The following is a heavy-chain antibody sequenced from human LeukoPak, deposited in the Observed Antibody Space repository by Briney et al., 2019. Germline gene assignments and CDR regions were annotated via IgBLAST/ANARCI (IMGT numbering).Heavy chain of an antibody. J-gene: IGHJ5*02. CDR2: IYHSGST. D-gene: IGHD6-19*01. Sequence: SETLSLTCAVSGGSISSSNWWSWVRQPPGKGLECIGEIYHSGSTNYNPSLKSRVTISVDKSKNQFSLKLSSVTAADTAVYYCARAAIAVAARGWFDPWGQGTLVTVSS. CDR3: ARAAIAVAARGWFDP. V-gene: IGHV4-4*02. CDR1: GGSISSSNW.